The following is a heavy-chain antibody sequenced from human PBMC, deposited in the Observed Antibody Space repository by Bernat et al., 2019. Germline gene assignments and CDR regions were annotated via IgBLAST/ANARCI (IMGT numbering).Heavy chain of an antibody. CDR2: FNSDGSST. J-gene: IGHJ4*02. Sequence: EVQLVESGGGLVQPGGSLRLSCAASGFTFSSYWMHWVRQAPGKGLVWVSRFNSDGSSTTYADSVQDRFTISRDNAKNTVYLQMNSLRAEDTAVYYCARARYYDLIDYWGKGTLVTVSS. V-gene: IGHV3-74*01. CDR1: GFTFSSYW. D-gene: IGHD3-3*01. CDR3: ARARYYDLIDY.